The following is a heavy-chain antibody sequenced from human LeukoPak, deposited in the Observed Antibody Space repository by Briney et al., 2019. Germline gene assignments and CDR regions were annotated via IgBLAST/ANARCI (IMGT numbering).Heavy chain of an antibody. CDR3: AARNPRYYYGMDV. CDR2: IVVGSGNT. CDR1: RFTFTSSA. V-gene: IGHV1-58*02. J-gene: IGHJ6*02. Sequence: ASVKVSCKASRFTFTSSAMQWVRQAGGQRLEWIGWIVVGSGNTNYAQKFQERVTITRDMSTSTAYMELSSLRSEDTAVYYCAARNPRYYYGMDVWGQGTTVTVSS.